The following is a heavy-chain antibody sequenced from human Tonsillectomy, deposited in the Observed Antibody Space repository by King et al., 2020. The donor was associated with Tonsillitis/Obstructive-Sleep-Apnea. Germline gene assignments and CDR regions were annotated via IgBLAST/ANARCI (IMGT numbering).Heavy chain of an antibody. D-gene: IGHD3-22*01. CDR1: GGSSSGYY. Sequence: VQLQQWGAGLLKPSETLSLTCAVYGGSSSGYYWSWIRQPPGKGLEWIGEINHSGSTNYNPSLKSRVTISVDTSKNQFSLKLSSVTAADTAVYYCARGGESYYDSSGYPTGNYYMDVWGKGTTVTASS. V-gene: IGHV4-34*01. CDR3: ARGGESYYDSSGYPTGNYYMDV. CDR2: INHSGST. J-gene: IGHJ6*03.